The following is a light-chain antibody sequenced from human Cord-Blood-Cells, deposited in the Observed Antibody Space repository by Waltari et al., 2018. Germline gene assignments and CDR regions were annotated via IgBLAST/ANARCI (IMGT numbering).Light chain of an antibody. CDR2: GAS. Sequence: EMVLTQSPGTLSLSPGDRATLPCRASQSVSSSYLAWYQQKPVQAPRLRIYGASSRATGIPDRFSGSGSGTDFTLTISRLEPEDFAVYYCQQYGSSPPTFGQGTKVEIK. CDR3: QQYGSSPPT. V-gene: IGKV3-20*01. CDR1: QSVSSSY. J-gene: IGKJ1*01.